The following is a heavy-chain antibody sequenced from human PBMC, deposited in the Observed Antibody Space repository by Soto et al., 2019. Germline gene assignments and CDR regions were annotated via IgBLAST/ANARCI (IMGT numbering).Heavy chain of an antibody. CDR2: TSGSGGST. Sequence: EVQLLESGGGFVQPGGSLRLSCAASGFTFSSYVMTWVRQAPGKGLEWVSGTSGSGGSTYYADSVKGRFTISRDNSKNTLYLQMNSLRAEDTAVYYCAKARGARSWYALDAFDIWGQGTMVTVSS. D-gene: IGHD6-13*01. CDR3: AKARGARSWYALDAFDI. CDR1: GFTFSSYV. V-gene: IGHV3-23*01. J-gene: IGHJ3*02.